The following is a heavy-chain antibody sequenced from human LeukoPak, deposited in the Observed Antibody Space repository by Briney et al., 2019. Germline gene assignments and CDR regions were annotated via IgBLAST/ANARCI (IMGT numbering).Heavy chain of an antibody. CDR2: ISGSGGST. J-gene: IGHJ4*02. D-gene: IGHD4-11*01. Sequence: PGGSLRLSCAASGFTFSSYAMSWVRQAPGKGLEWVSAISGSGGSTYYADSVKGRFTISRDNSKNTLYLQMNSLRAEDTAVYYCAKDLTGYSNYVTGFDYRGQGTLVTVSS. CDR1: GFTFSSYA. CDR3: AKDLTGYSNYVTGFDY. V-gene: IGHV3-23*01.